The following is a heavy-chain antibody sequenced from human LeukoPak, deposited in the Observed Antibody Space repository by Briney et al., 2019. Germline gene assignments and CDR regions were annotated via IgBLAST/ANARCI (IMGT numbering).Heavy chain of an antibody. V-gene: IGHV4-34*01. J-gene: IGHJ4*02. D-gene: IGHD3-16*02. CDR3: AGSMITFGGVIANY. CDR1: GGSFSGYY. CDR2: INHSGST. Sequence: SETLSLTCAVYGGSFSGYYWSWIRQPPGKGLEWIGEINHSGSTNYNPSLKSRVTISVDTSKNQFSLKLSSMTAADTAVYYCAGSMITFGGVIANYWGQGTLVTVSS.